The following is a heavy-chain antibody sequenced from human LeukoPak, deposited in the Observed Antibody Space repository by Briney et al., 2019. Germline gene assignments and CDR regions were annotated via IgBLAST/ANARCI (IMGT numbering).Heavy chain of an antibody. V-gene: IGHV5-51*01. Sequence: GEALKISCKGSGYSFTSYWIGWVRQMPGKGLEWMWIIYPGDSDTRYSPSFQGQVTISADKSISTAYLQWSSLKASDTAMYYCARPREEGSSGNYYFDYWGQGTLVTVSS. CDR3: ARPREEGSSGNYYFDY. D-gene: IGHD3-22*01. J-gene: IGHJ4*02. CDR1: GYSFTSYW. CDR2: IYPGDSDT.